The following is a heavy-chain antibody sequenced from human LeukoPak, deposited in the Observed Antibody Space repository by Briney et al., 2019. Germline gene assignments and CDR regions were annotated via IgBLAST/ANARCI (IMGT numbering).Heavy chain of an antibody. CDR2: IYYSGST. J-gene: IGHJ2*01. CDR3: ARRAPSAGYFDL. V-gene: IGHV4-61*01. Sequence: PSETLSLTCTVSGGSVSSGSYYWSWIRQPPGKGLEWIGYIYYSGSTNYNPSLKSRVTISMDTSKNQFSLKLSSVTAADTAVYFCARRAPSAGYFDLWGRGTLVTVSS. CDR1: GGSVSSGSYY.